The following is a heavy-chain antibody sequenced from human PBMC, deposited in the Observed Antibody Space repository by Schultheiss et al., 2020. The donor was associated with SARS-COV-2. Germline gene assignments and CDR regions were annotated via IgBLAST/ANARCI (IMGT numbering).Heavy chain of an antibody. CDR1: GGSISSGGYY. J-gene: IGHJ3*02. D-gene: IGHD4-17*01. V-gene: IGHV4-61*08. CDR2: IYYSGST. Sequence: SETLSLTCTVSGGSISSGGYYWSWIRQHPGKGLEWIGYIYYSGSTNYNPSLKSRVTISVDTSKNQFSLKLSSVTAADTAVYYCARDGFYGEGAFDIWGQGTMVTVSS. CDR3: ARDGFYGEGAFDI.